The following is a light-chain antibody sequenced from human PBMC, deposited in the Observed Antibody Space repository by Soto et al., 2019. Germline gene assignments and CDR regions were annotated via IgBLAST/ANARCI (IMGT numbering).Light chain of an antibody. CDR1: SSNIGAGYD. CDR2: GHS. J-gene: IGLJ2*01. V-gene: IGLV1-40*01. Sequence: QSVLTQPPSVSGAPGERVTISCTGSSSNIGAGYDVHWYQQLPGTAPKLLIYGHSNRPSGVPDRFSGSKSDTSASLAITGLQAEDEADYYCQSYDSSLSVVVFGGGTKLTAL. CDR3: QSYDSSLSVVV.